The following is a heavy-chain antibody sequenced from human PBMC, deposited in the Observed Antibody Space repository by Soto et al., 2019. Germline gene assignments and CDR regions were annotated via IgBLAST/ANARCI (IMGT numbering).Heavy chain of an antibody. CDR1: GGSISAFY. CDR3: ARDVGTGEFFDY. J-gene: IGHJ4*02. V-gene: IGHV4-59*01. D-gene: IGHD3-10*01. Sequence: PSETLSLTCTISGGSISAFYWAWIRRTPGKGLQWIGYVFPSGNTKYNPSLRSRVSISLDAPQKQFSLKLTSVTAADTAIYFCARDVGTGEFFDYWGQGILLTVSS. CDR2: VFPSGNT.